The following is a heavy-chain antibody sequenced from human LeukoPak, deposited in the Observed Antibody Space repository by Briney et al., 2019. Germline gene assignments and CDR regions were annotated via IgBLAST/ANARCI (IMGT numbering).Heavy chain of an antibody. CDR1: GGFISSSSYY. Sequence: PSETLSLTCTVSGGFISSSSYYWGWIRQPPGKGLEWIGSIYYSGSTYYNPSLKSRVTISVDTSKNQFSLKLSSVTAADTAVYDCASSITIFGVVIRFDYWGQGTLVTVSS. CDR3: ASSITIFGVVIRFDY. J-gene: IGHJ4*02. V-gene: IGHV4-39*01. D-gene: IGHD3-3*01. CDR2: IYYSGST.